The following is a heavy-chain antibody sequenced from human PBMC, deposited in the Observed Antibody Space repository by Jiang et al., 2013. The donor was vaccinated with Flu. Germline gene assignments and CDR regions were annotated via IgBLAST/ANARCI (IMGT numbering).Heavy chain of an antibody. D-gene: IGHD5-18*01. V-gene: IGHV6-1*01. CDR1: GDSVSSNXAA. Sequence: TSQTLSLTCAISGDSVSSNXAAWNWIRQSPSRGLEWLGRTYYRSKWYNDYAVSVKSRITINPDTSKNQFSLQLNSVTPEDTAVYYCARENRGCSYGEYYFDYWGQGTLVTVSS. J-gene: IGHJ4*02. CDR3: ARENRGCSYGEYYFDY. CDR2: TYYRSKWYN.